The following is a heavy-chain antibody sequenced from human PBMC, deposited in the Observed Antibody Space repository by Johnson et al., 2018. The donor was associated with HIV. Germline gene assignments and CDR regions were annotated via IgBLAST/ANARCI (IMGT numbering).Heavy chain of an antibody. V-gene: IGHV3-30-3*01. D-gene: IGHD5-18*01. CDR3: ASIYSYGLRAAFDI. J-gene: IGHJ3*02. CDR1: GFTFSSYA. Sequence: LVESGGGVVQPGRSLRLSCEASGFTFSSYAVHWVRQAPGKGLEWVAVISYDGSNKYYADSVKGRFTISRDNSKNTLYLQMNSLRAEDTAVYYCASIYSYGLRAAFDIWGQGTMVTVSS. CDR2: ISYDGSNK.